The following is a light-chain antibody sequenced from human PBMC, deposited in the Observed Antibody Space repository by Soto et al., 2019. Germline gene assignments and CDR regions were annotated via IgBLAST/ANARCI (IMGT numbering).Light chain of an antibody. V-gene: IGLV1-36*01. Sequence: QSVLTQPPSVSEAPRQRVTISCTGSSSNIGNNAVNWYQQLPGKAPKLLIYYDNLLPSGVSDRFSGSKSGTSASLAISGLQSEDEADYYCPAWDDSLSGVVFGGGTKLTVL. CDR1: SSNIGNNA. CDR3: PAWDDSLSGVV. J-gene: IGLJ2*01. CDR2: YDN.